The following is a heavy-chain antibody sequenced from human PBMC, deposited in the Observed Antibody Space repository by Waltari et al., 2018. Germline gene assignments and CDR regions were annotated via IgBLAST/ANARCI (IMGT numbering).Heavy chain of an antibody. V-gene: IGHV3-23*01. CDR2: ISGSGGST. Sequence: EVQLLESGGGLVQPGGSLRLSCAVAGFTFSSYAMSWVRQARGKGLEWVSAISGSGGSTYYADSVKGRFTISRDNSKNTLYLQMNSLRAEDTAVYYCAKDYRIFGVVIPKIDYWGQGTLVTVSS. CDR1: GFTFSSYA. J-gene: IGHJ4*02. D-gene: IGHD3-3*02. CDR3: AKDYRIFGVVIPKIDY.